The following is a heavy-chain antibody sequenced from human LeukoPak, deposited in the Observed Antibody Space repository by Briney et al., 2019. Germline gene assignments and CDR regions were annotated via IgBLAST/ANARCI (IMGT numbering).Heavy chain of an antibody. CDR3: TTDLGITMIRGVIVF. CDR1: GFTFTNAW. J-gene: IGHJ4*02. Sequence: KPGESLRLSCAASGFTFTNAWMSWVRQVPGKGLEWVGRIKSKGDGETTDYAAPVKGRFTMSRDDSKATLYLQMNSLKTEDTAVYFCTTDLGITMIRGVIVFWGQGTLVTVSS. CDR2: IKSKGDGETT. V-gene: IGHV3-15*01. D-gene: IGHD3-10*01.